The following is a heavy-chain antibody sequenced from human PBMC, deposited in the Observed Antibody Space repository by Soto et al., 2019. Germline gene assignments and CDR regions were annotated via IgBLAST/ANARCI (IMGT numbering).Heavy chain of an antibody. V-gene: IGHV4-4*02. CDR2: IYHTGRT. CDR3: ARTYCGGDCSIKYYYGLDV. CDR1: GGPIISSNW. J-gene: IGHJ6*02. Sequence: SETLSLTCAVSGGPIISSNWWAWFRRPPGKGPEWIGDIYHTGRTNYNPSLKSRVIILIDMAKSQFSLNLISVTAADTAVYYCARTYCGGDCSIKYYYGLDVWGQGTTVT. D-gene: IGHD2-21*02.